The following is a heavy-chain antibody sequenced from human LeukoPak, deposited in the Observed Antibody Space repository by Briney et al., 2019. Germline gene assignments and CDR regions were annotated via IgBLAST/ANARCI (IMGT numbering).Heavy chain of an antibody. Sequence: PGGSLRLSCAASGFTFSTYAMHCVRQAPGKGLEWVAVISYDGGHKYYADSMKGRFTISRDNSKNMVYLQMNSLRTEDTSLYYCARDPSNNDYGDYFDSWGQGTLVTVSS. J-gene: IGHJ4*02. V-gene: IGHV3-30*04. CDR2: ISYDGGHK. CDR1: GFTFSTYA. D-gene: IGHD4-17*01. CDR3: ARDPSNNDYGDYFDS.